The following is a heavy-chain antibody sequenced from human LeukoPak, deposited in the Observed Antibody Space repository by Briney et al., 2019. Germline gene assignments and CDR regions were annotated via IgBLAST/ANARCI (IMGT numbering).Heavy chain of an antibody. J-gene: IGHJ4*02. CDR1: GFTFSSYA. V-gene: IGHV3-64D*06. CDR2: ISSNGGST. CDR3: VKAAIVVVITANFDY. Sequence: GGSLRLSCSASGFTFSSYAMHWVRQAPGKGLEYVSAISSNGGSTYYADSVKGRFTISRDNSKNTLYLQMSSLRAEDTAVCYCVKAAIVVVITANFDYWGQGTLVTVSS. D-gene: IGHD3-22*01.